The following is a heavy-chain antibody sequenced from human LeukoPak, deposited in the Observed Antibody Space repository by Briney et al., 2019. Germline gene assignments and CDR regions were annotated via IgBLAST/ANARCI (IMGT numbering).Heavy chain of an antibody. D-gene: IGHD4-17*01. Sequence: PSETLSLTCTVSGGSISSYYWSWIRQPAGKGLEWIGRIYTSGSTNYNPSLKSRVTMSVDTSKNQFSLKLSSVTAADTAVYYCARVGMYGASRGVDYWGQGTLVTVSS. V-gene: IGHV4-4*07. CDR2: IYTSGST. CDR3: ARVGMYGASRGVDY. J-gene: IGHJ4*02. CDR1: GGSISSYY.